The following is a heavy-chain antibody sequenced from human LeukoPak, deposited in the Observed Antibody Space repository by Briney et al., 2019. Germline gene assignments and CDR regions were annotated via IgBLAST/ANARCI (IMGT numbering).Heavy chain of an antibody. Sequence: GGSLRLSCAASGFTFSSYAMHWVRQAPGKGLEWVAVISYDGSNKYYADSVKGRFTISRDNSKNTLYLQMNSLRAEDTAVYYCARDWLATQCSGGSCYSDAFDIWGQGQWSPSLQ. CDR3: ARDWLATQCSGGSCYSDAFDI. CDR1: GFTFSSYA. D-gene: IGHD2-15*01. V-gene: IGHV3-30-3*01. CDR2: ISYDGSNK. J-gene: IGHJ3*02.